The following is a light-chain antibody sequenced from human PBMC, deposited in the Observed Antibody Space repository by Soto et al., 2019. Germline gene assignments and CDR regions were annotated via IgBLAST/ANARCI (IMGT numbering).Light chain of an antibody. V-gene: IGLV2-23*01. CDR2: EGH. CDR1: SSDVGIDNL. Sequence: QSVLTQPASVSGSPGQSITISCTGTSSDVGIDNLVSWYQQHPGKGPKLMIYEGHKRPSGVSNRFSGSKSGNTASLTISGLQAEDEADYYCCSYGGTVFAVFGGGTKLAVL. J-gene: IGLJ2*01. CDR3: CSYGGTVFAV.